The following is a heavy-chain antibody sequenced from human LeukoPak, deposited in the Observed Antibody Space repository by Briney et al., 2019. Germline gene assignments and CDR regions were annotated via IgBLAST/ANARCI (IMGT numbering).Heavy chain of an antibody. CDR3: ARLGSSSSHYYYYYGMDV. V-gene: IGHV4-59*08. Sequence: SETLSLTCTVSGGSISSYYWGWIRQPPGKGLEWIGYIYYSGSTNYNPSLKSRVTISVDTSKNQFSLKLSSVTAADTAVYYCARLGSSSSHYYYYYGMDVWGQGTTVTVSS. CDR1: GGSISSYY. D-gene: IGHD6-6*01. J-gene: IGHJ6*02. CDR2: IYYSGST.